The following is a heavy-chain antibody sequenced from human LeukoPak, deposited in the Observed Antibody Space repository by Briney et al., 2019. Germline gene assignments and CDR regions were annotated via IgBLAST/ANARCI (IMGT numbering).Heavy chain of an antibody. V-gene: IGHV3-7*01. Sequence: GGSLRLSCAASGFTFSSYWMSWVRQAPGKGLEWVANIKQDGSEKYYVDSVKGRFTISRDNAKNSLYLQMNSLRAEDTAVYYCARDRSSPSGSYFGSLDYWGQGTLVTVSS. CDR2: IKQDGSEK. D-gene: IGHD1-26*01. CDR1: GFTFSSYW. CDR3: ARDRSSPSGSYFGSLDY. J-gene: IGHJ4*02.